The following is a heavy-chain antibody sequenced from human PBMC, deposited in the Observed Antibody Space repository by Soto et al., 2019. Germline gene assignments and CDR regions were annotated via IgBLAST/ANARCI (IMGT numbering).Heavy chain of an antibody. J-gene: IGHJ4*02. V-gene: IGHV6-1*01. CDR3: ARAGTTMFRLLPHFDY. CDR2: TYYRSRWYT. D-gene: IGHD3-9*01. CDR1: WDSVASNTGA. Sequence: PSQTLSLTCASSWDSVASNTGAWNWLRQSPSRGLEWLGRTYYRSRWYTTYAESVKSRIAINPDTSKNLFSLQLNSVSPDDAAIYYCARAGTTMFRLLPHFDYCAQGTLVPV.